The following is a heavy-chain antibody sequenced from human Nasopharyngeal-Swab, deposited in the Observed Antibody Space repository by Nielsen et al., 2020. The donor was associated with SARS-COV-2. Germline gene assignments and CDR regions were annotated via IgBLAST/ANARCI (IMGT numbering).Heavy chain of an antibody. CDR3: ARHVGSGWYGVDY. D-gene: IGHD6-19*01. Sequence: GGSLRLSCKVSRYSFINYWIGWVRQMPGKGLEWMGIIYPGDSNTRYSPSFQGQVTISADKSISTAYLQWSSLKASDTAMYYCARHVGSGWYGVDYWGQGTLVTSPQ. V-gene: IGHV5-51*01. CDR1: RYSFINYW. J-gene: IGHJ4*02. CDR2: IYPGDSNT.